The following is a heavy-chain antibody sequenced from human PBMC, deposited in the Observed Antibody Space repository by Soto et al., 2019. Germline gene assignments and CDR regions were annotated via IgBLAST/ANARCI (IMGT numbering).Heavy chain of an antibody. J-gene: IGHJ5*02. CDR2: ISPGSRYP. Sequence: GVLRLSCAGSGFTFGDSYMSWIRQAPGKGLEWPSYISPGSRYPAYADSVKGRFTISRDNAKRSLYLQMMSLTAEDTAIYYCVRGGGGGLFDPWGQGTMVTVSS. CDR3: VRGGGGGLFDP. D-gene: IGHD2-15*01. V-gene: IGHV3-11*06. CDR1: GFTFGDSY.